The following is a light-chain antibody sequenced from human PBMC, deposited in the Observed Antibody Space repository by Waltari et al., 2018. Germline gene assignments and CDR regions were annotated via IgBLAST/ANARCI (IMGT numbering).Light chain of an antibody. Sequence: EIVLTQSPGTVSLSPGERATLSCRASQKVDKYVAWYQQKPGQTPKLLIYDAANRATGVPARFSGSGSGTDFTLTISGLESEDFAVYYCQQRSSLLPVTFGGGTKVEIK. CDR1: QKVDKY. CDR2: DAA. CDR3: QQRSSLLPVT. V-gene: IGKV3-11*01. J-gene: IGKJ4*01.